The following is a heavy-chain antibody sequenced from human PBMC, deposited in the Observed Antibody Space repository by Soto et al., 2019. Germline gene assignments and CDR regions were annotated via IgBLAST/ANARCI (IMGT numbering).Heavy chain of an antibody. CDR2: IIPILGIA. CDR1: GGTFSSYT. J-gene: IGHJ6*02. V-gene: IGHV1-69*04. Sequence: SVKVSCKASGGTFSSYTISWVRQAPGQGLEWMGRIIPILGIANYAQKFQGRVTITADKSTSTAYMELSSLRSEDTAVYYCARDRGVDTAMEPHYYYYYGMDVWGQDTTVTVAS. D-gene: IGHD5-18*01. CDR3: ARDRGVDTAMEPHYYYYYGMDV.